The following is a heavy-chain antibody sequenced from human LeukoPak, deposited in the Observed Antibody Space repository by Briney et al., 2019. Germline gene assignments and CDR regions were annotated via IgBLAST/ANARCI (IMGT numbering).Heavy chain of an antibody. Sequence: SETLSLTCTVSGGSISSSSYYWGWIRQPPGKGLEWIGSIYYSGSTYYNPSLKSRATISVDTSKNQFSLKLSSVTAADTAVYYCARWGRTYYYYGMDVWGQGTTVTVSS. CDR3: ARWGRTYYYYGMDV. V-gene: IGHV4-39*07. CDR1: GGSISSSSYY. D-gene: IGHD3-16*01. J-gene: IGHJ6*02. CDR2: IYYSGST.